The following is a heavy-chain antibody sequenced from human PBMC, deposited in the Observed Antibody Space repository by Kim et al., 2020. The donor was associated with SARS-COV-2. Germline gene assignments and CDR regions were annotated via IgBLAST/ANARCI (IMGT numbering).Heavy chain of an antibody. Sequence: SETLSLTCVLSGDSITSNYWWSWVRQPPGKGLEWTGEIYRDGTTNYNPSLRGRVTISLDKSKNQVSLTLTTVTAMDTAIYYCARHKMSTNAFDIWGQGTTVTVSS. D-gene: IGHD1-1*01. V-gene: IGHV4-4*02. CDR1: GDSITSNYW. CDR2: IYRDGTT. J-gene: IGHJ3*02. CDR3: ARHKMSTNAFDI.